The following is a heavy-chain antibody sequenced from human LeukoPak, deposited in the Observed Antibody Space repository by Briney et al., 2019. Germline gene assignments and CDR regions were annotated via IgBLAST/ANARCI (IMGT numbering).Heavy chain of an antibody. D-gene: IGHD6-19*01. J-gene: IGHJ4*02. Sequence: GGSLRLSCVASGFPFSSYWMTWVRQAPGKGLEWVSSINWGSNHIYYADVVQGRFTISRDNAKNSLYLQMNSLRAEDTAIYYCARDNSGWSRDYWGQGTLVTVSS. V-gene: IGHV3-21*06. CDR3: ARDNSGWSRDY. CDR2: INWGSNHI. CDR1: GFPFSSYW.